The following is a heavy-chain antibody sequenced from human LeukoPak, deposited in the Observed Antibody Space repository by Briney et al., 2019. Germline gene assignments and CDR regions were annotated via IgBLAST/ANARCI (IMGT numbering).Heavy chain of an antibody. CDR2: TYYYSKWSN. J-gene: IGHJ4*02. V-gene: IGHV6-1*01. CDR1: GDSVSSDSIS. Sequence: SQTLSLTCALSGDSVSSDSISWNWFRQSPSRGLEWLGRTYYYSKWSNDYAVSVRSRITISPDTSKNQISLHLNSVTPEDTAVYYCAGWRWSGYEGNFDYWGQGALVTISS. D-gene: IGHD5-12*01. CDR3: AGWRWSGYEGNFDY.